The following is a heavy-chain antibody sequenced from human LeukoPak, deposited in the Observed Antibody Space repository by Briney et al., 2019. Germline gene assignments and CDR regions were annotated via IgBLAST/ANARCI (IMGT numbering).Heavy chain of an antibody. J-gene: IGHJ4*02. D-gene: IGHD3-22*01. Sequence: GGSLRPSCTASGFTFSSHEMNWVRQAPGKGLEWVGRIANKADGGTTVYAAPVKGRLSISRDDSKNMLYLEMNSLKTEDTAVYYCTTVRRDRFGYYAFFDYWGQGTQVTVSS. CDR3: TTVRRDRFGYYAFFDY. CDR2: IANKADGGTT. CDR1: GFTFSSHE. V-gene: IGHV3-15*04.